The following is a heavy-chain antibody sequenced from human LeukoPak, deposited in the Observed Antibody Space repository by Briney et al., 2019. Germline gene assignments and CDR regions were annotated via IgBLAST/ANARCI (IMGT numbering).Heavy chain of an antibody. Sequence: GGSLRLSCAASGFTFSNYAMSWVRQAPGKGLEWVSVIYSGGSTYYADSVKGRFTISRDNSKNTLYLQMNSLRAEDTAVYYCARGFNYGYYLDRGQGTLVTVSS. V-gene: IGHV3-53*01. D-gene: IGHD5-18*01. J-gene: IGHJ4*02. CDR3: ARGFNYGYYLD. CDR1: GFTFSNYA. CDR2: IYSGGST.